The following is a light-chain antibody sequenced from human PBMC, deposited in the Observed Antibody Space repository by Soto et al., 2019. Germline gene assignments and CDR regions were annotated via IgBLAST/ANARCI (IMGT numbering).Light chain of an antibody. CDR2: GAS. J-gene: IGKJ1*01. Sequence: IVLTHSPCTLSLSPGERATLSFMASQSVSNNYLAWYQQKPGQAPRLLIYGASNRATGIPDRFSGSGSGTDFTLTISRLEPEDFAVYYCQQYGSSGTFGQGTKVDIK. CDR1: QSVSNNY. CDR3: QQYGSSGT. V-gene: IGKV3-20*01.